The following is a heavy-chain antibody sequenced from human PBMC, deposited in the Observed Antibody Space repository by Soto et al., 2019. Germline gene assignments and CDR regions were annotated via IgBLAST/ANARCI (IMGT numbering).Heavy chain of an antibody. Sequence: SETLSLTCAVYGGSFSGYYWSWIRQPPGKGLEWIGEINHSGSTNYNPSLKSRVTISVDTSKNQFSLKLSSVTAADTAVYYCARPAIAATVSAFDYWGQGTLVTVSS. V-gene: IGHV4-34*01. D-gene: IGHD6-13*01. CDR2: INHSGST. CDR1: GGSFSGYY. CDR3: ARPAIAATVSAFDY. J-gene: IGHJ4*02.